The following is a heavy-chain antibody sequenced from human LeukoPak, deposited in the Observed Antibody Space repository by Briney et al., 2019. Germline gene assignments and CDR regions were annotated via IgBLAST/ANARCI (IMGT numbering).Heavy chain of an antibody. Sequence: GGSLRLSCAASGFTFTSYALHWVRRAPGKGLEWVAVISYDGNNKYYADSVKGRFTISRDNSKSTLYLQMISLRAEDTALYYCARDQGAWGYGYNFDYWGQGALVTVSS. J-gene: IGHJ4*02. CDR2: ISYDGNNK. CDR1: GFTFTSYA. CDR3: ARDQGAWGYGYNFDY. D-gene: IGHD3-16*01. V-gene: IGHV3-30-3*01.